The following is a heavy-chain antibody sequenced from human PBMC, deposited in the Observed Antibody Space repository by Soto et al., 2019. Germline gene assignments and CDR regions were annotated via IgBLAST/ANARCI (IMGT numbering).Heavy chain of an antibody. J-gene: IGHJ4*02. V-gene: IGHV4-59*01. D-gene: IGHD1-26*01. CDR1: VASISRYY. CDR2: MYYSGNA. CDR3: AREYPVHSAYFDY. Sequence: QVQLQKSAPGRLKPSETLSLTCTFSVASISRYYWSWIRQSPGKGLEWIGYMYYSGNANYNPSLRSRITISVDTSKNQFSLNLNSVTAADTAVYYCAREYPVHSAYFDYWGQGILVTVSS.